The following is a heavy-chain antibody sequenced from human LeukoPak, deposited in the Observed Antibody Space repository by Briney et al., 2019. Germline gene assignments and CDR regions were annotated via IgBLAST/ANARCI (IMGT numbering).Heavy chain of an antibody. CDR1: GGTFSSYA. CDR2: IIPIFGTA. V-gene: IGHV1-69*01. Sequence: ASVKVSCKASGGTFSSYAISWVRQAPGRGLEWMGGIIPIFGTANYAQKFQGRVTITADESTSTAYLELSSLRSEDTAVYYCASRKWFGDAVMDVWGQGTTVTVSS. J-gene: IGHJ6*02. D-gene: IGHD3-10*01. CDR3: ASRKWFGDAVMDV.